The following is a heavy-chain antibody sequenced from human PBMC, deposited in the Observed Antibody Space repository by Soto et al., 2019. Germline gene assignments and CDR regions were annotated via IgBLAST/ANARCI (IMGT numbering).Heavy chain of an antibody. D-gene: IGHD3-3*01. V-gene: IGHV5-51*01. CDR2: IYPGDSDT. CDR3: VVGNTSFPPYYYGMDV. Sequence: GESLKISCKGSGYSFTSYWIGWVRQMPGKGLEWMGIIYPGDSDTRYSPSFQGQVTISADKSISTAYLQWSSLKASDTAMYYCVVGNTSFPPYYYGMDVWGQGTTVTVSS. J-gene: IGHJ6*02. CDR1: GYSFTSYW.